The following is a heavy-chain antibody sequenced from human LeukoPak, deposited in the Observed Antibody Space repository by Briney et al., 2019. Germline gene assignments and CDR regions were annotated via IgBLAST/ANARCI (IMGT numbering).Heavy chain of an antibody. CDR1: GGSVSSGSFY. CDR2: IYYTGST. V-gene: IGHV4-61*01. J-gene: IGHJ4*02. Sequence: PSETLSLTCTVSGGSVSSGSFYWSWIRQTPGNGLEWIGYIYYTGSTNYNPSLKSRVTISVDTSKYQFSLKLSSVTAADTAVYYCARDTGYCSGGSCYHNYFDFWGQGALVTVSS. D-gene: IGHD2-15*01. CDR3: ARDTGYCSGGSCYHNYFDF.